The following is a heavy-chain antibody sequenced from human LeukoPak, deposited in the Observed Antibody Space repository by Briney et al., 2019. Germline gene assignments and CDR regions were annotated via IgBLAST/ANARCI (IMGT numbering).Heavy chain of an antibody. Sequence: SETLSLTCAVYGGSFSGYYWSWIRQPPGKGLEWIGEINHSGSTNYNPSLKSRVTISVDTSKNQFSLQLNSVTPEDTAVYYCARDLVGATLESYFDYWGQGTLVTVSS. CDR1: GGSFSGYY. V-gene: IGHV4-34*01. CDR3: ARDLVGATLESYFDY. D-gene: IGHD1-26*01. J-gene: IGHJ4*02. CDR2: INHSGST.